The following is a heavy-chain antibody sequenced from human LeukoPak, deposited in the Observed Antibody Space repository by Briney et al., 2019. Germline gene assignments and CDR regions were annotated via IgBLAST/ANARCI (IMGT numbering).Heavy chain of an antibody. CDR3: ARGAGGSSGWYYVTSQDFDY. D-gene: IGHD6-19*01. CDR1: GYTFTGYY. Sequence: ASVKVSCKASGYTFTGYYMHWVRQAPGQGLEWMGWINPNSGGTNYAQKFQGRVTMTRDTSISTAYMELSSLRSEDTAVYYCARGAGGSSGWYYVTSQDFDYWGQGTLVTVSS. J-gene: IGHJ4*02. CDR2: INPNSGGT. V-gene: IGHV1-2*02.